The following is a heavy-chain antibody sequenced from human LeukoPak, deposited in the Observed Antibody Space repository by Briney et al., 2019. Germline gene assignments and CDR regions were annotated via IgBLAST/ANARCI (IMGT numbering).Heavy chain of an antibody. CDR1: GGSFSGYY. D-gene: IGHD5-18*01. Sequence: SETLSLICAVYGGSFSGYYWSWIRQPPGKGLEWIGEINHSGSTSYNPSLKSRVTISVDTSKNQFSLKLSSVTAADTAVYYCARGIDVHTAPDAFNIWGQGTMVTVSS. J-gene: IGHJ3*02. V-gene: IGHV4-34*01. CDR3: ARGIDVHTAPDAFNI. CDR2: INHSGST.